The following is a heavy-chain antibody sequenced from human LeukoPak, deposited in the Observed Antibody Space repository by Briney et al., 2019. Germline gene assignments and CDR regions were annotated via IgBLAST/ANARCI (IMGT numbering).Heavy chain of an antibody. V-gene: IGHV3-23*01. CDR2: ISGGGDIT. CDR3: ARGPEMATIKGFLDY. Sequence: GGSLRLSCAASGFTFSTYAMSWVRQTPGKGLEWVSVISGGGDITYYADSVKGRFTISRDNSENTVYLQMNSLRTEDTAVYYCARGPEMATIKGFLDYWGQGTLVTVSS. D-gene: IGHD5-24*01. CDR1: GFTFSTYA. J-gene: IGHJ4*02.